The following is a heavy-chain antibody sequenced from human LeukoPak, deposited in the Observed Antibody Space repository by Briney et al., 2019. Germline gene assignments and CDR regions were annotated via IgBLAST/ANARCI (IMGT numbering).Heavy chain of an antibody. CDR3: ARDDGMDV. V-gene: IGHV3-53*01. Sequence: GGSLRLSCAASGFSFINHAMSWVRQAPGKGLEWVSVIYSGGSTYYADSVKGRFTISRDNSKNTLYLQMNSLRAEDTAVYYCARDDGMDVWGQGTTVTVSS. CDR2: IYSGGST. CDR1: GFSFINHA. J-gene: IGHJ6*02.